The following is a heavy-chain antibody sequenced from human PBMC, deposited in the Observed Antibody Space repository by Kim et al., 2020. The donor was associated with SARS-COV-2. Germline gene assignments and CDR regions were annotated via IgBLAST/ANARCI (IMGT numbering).Heavy chain of an antibody. V-gene: IGHV3-74*01. CDR3: ARDLFGEFDY. Sequence: GGSLRLSCADSGFTLSNYWIHWVRLVPGKGPVWVSRINEDGTIINYAESVRGRFTISRDIAKHTAYLQMNSLRVEDTAVYHCARDLFGEFDYWGQGTLVTVPS. CDR2: INEDGTII. D-gene: IGHD3-3*01. CDR1: GFTLSNYW. J-gene: IGHJ4*02.